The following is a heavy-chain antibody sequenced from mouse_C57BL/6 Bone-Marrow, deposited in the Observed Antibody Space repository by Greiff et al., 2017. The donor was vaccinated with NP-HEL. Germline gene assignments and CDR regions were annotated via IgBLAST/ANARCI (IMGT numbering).Heavy chain of an antibody. V-gene: IGHV1-55*01. Sequence: QVQLKQPGAELVKPGASVKMSCKASGYTFTSYWITWVKQRPGQGLEWIGDIYPGSGSTNYNEKFKSKATLTVDKSSSTAYMQLSSLTSEDSAVYYCASDDGGFAYWGQGTLVTVSA. J-gene: IGHJ3*01. D-gene: IGHD2-3*01. CDR1: GYTFTSYW. CDR3: ASDDGGFAY. CDR2: IYPGSGST.